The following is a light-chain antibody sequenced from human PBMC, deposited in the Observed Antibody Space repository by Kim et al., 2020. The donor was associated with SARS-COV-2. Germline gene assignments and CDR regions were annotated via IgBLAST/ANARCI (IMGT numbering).Light chain of an antibody. V-gene: IGKV3-20*01. J-gene: IGKJ5*01. CDR1: QSIPSNY. CDR3: QQYGSSPPTT. Sequence: PGESAHLSCMASQSIPSNYVAWYQQKPGQAPRLLIYAASTRATGIPDRFSGSGSGLDFTLTIRSLEPEDFALYYCQQYGSSPPTTFGPGTRLEIK. CDR2: AAS.